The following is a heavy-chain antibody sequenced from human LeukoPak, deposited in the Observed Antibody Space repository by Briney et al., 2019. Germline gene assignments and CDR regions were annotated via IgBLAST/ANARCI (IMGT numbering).Heavy chain of an antibody. D-gene: IGHD3-10*01. CDR1: GYTFTDYY. CDR2: INPKSGAT. Sequence: ASVKVSCKASGYTFTDYYIHWVRQAPGQRFEWMGWINPKSGATHYVERFQGRVTMTTGTSISTVYMELTRLTSDDTATYYCARRGSYYDYWGQGTLVTVSS. J-gene: IGHJ4*02. V-gene: IGHV1-2*02. CDR3: ARRGSYYDY.